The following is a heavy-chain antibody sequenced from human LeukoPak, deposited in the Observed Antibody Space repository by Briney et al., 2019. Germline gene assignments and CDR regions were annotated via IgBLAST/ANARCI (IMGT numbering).Heavy chain of an antibody. CDR3: ASWYPYCSGGSCYSYAFDI. CDR2: IWYDGSNK. CDR1: GFTFSSYG. V-gene: IGHV3-33*01. J-gene: IGHJ3*02. Sequence: PGGSLRLSCAASGFTFSSYGMHWVRQAPGKGLEWVAVIWYDGSNKYYADSVKGRFTISRDNSKNTLYLQMNSLRAEDTAVYYCASWYPYCSGGSCYSYAFDIWGQGTTVTVSS. D-gene: IGHD2-15*01.